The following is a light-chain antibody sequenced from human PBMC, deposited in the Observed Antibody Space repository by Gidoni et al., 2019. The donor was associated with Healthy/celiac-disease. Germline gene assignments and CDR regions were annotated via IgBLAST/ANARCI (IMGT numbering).Light chain of an antibody. CDR1: QIVSSSY. J-gene: IGKJ2*03. V-gene: IGKV3-20*01. Sequence: EIDLTQSPGTLSLSPGERTTFSCRASQIVSSSYLAWYQQKPGQAPRLLIYGASSRATGIPDRFSGSGSGTDFTLTISRLEPEDFAVYYCQQYGSSPYSFGQGTKLEIK. CDR3: QQYGSSPYS. CDR2: GAS.